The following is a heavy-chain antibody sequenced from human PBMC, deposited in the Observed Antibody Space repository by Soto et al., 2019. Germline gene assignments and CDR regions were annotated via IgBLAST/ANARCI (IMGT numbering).Heavy chain of an antibody. CDR3: ARERSNSPDYFDA. CDR2: IYYSGRT. J-gene: IGHJ4*02. D-gene: IGHD6-6*01. Sequence: QLQLQESGPGLVKPSQTLSLTCTVSGGSISSDDYYWSWIRQPPGEGLEWIGYIYYSGRTHYTPSLDSRVTISIDTSKNQFSLNLRSVSAADTAVYYCARERSNSPDYFDAWGQGTLVTVSS. CDR1: GGSISSDDYY. V-gene: IGHV4-30-4*01.